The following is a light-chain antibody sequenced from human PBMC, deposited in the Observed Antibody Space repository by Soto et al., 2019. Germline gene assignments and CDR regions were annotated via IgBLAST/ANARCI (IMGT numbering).Light chain of an antibody. CDR1: QSLSSIY. Sequence: EIVLTQSPATLSSSPGDRVTLSCRASQSLSSIYLAWYQQKPGQAPRLLIYRTSSRATGIPDRFSGSESETDFTLTISRLEPEDFAVYYCQQYGSSGTFGQGTKVDIK. CDR2: RTS. CDR3: QQYGSSGT. V-gene: IGKV3-20*01. J-gene: IGKJ1*01.